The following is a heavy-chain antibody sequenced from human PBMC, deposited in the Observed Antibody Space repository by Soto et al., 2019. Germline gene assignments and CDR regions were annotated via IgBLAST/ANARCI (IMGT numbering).Heavy chain of an antibody. CDR3: ARTIEEFVVPSTGPGYYYNMDV. Sequence: EVQLVQSGAEVKKPGESLRISCKGSGYNFATYWITWVRQMPGKGLEWMGRIDPSEYYTNYSPSFQGHVTISADKSISTAYLQWSSLKASDTAVYYCARTIEEFVVPSTGPGYYYNMDVWGQGTTVTVSS. V-gene: IGHV5-10-1*03. D-gene: IGHD2-2*01. J-gene: IGHJ6*02. CDR2: IDPSEYYT. CDR1: GYNFATYW.